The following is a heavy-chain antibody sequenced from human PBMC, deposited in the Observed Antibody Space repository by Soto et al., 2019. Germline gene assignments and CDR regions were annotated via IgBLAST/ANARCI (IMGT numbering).Heavy chain of an antibody. CDR1: GYSFTSYW. V-gene: IGHV5-51*01. Sequence: PGESLKISCKGSGYSFTSYWIGWVRQMPGKGLEWMGIIYPGDSDTRNSPSFQGQVTISADKSISTAYLQWSSLKASDTAMYYCARVSGSGSYSPLNYYGMDVWGQGTTVTVSS. J-gene: IGHJ6*02. CDR2: IYPGDSDT. CDR3: ARVSGSGSYSPLNYYGMDV. D-gene: IGHD3-10*01.